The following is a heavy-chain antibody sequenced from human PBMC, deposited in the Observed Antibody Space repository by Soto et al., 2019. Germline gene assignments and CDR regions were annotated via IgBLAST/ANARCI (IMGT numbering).Heavy chain of an antibody. CDR1: GFTFNNYA. Sequence: EVQLLESGGGLVQPGGSLRLSCAASGFTFNNYAMGWVRQAPGKGLEWVSAITGSGSDTYYVDSVKGRFTISRDNSKNTLFRQMNSLRAEDTAIYYCAKLGSSAWSPHYYFDYWGQGTLVTVSS. V-gene: IGHV3-23*01. D-gene: IGHD3-10*01. CDR3: AKLGSSAWSPHYYFDY. CDR2: ITGSGSDT. J-gene: IGHJ4*02.